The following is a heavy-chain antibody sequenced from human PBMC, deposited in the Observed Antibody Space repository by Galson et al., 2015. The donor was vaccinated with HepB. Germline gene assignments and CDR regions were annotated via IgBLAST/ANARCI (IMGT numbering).Heavy chain of an antibody. CDR3: ARYSSVATRSLDY. J-gene: IGHJ4*02. CDR1: GFSFSDHY. V-gene: IGHV3-72*01. CDR2: TRNKANSYTT. Sequence: SLRLSCAASGFSFSDHYMDWVRQAPGKGLEWIGRTRNKANSYTTEYAASVKGRFTVSRDDSENSLYLQMNSLKTEDTAVYYCARYSSVATRSLDYWGQGTLVTVSS. D-gene: IGHD6-6*01.